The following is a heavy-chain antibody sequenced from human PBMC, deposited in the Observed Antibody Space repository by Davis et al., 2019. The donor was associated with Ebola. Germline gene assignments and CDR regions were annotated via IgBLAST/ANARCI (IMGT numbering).Heavy chain of an antibody. D-gene: IGHD3-10*01. CDR2: IYNSGPT. CDR3: AGYTGGYFGAGNYSPFYFDW. Sequence: MPSETLSLTCVVSGDSISTGGYSWSWIRQPPGKGLEWIGKIYNSGPTHYNPSLESRVTMSLDTSKNQLSLRLSSVTAADTAVYYCAGYTGGYFGAGNYSPFYFDWWGQGTLVTVSS. J-gene: IGHJ4*02. V-gene: IGHV4-30-4*07. CDR1: GDSISTGGYS.